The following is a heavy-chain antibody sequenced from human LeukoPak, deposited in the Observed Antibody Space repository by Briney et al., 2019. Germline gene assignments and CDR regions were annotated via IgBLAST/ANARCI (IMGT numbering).Heavy chain of an antibody. D-gene: IGHD6-6*01. CDR2: IYYSGST. CDR1: GGSISSYY. J-gene: IGHJ4*02. V-gene: IGHV4-59*01. CDR3: AREPYSSYY. Sequence: SETLSLTCTVSGGSISSYYWSWIWQPPGKGLEWIGYIYYSGSTNYNPSLKSRVTISVDTSKTQFSLKLTSVTAADTAVYYCAREPYSSYYWGQGTLVTVSS.